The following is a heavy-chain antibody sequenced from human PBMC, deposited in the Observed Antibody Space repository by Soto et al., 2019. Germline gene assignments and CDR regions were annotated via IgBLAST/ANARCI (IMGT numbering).Heavy chain of an antibody. CDR3: ARADRARYWFDP. CDR2: IYYSGST. Sequence: QVQLQESGPGLVKPSETLSLTCTVSGGSISSYYWSWIRQPPGKGLEWIGYIYYSGSTNYNPSLKSRVTISVDTSKNQFSLKLSSVTAADTAVYYCARADRARYWFDPWGQGTLVTVSS. CDR1: GGSISSYY. V-gene: IGHV4-59*01. J-gene: IGHJ5*02.